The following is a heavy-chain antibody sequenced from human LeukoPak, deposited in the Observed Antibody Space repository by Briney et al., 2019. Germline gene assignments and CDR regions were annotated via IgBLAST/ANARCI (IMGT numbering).Heavy chain of an antibody. J-gene: IGHJ3*02. D-gene: IGHD3-22*01. CDR2: INTDGSST. Sequence: GGSLRLSCAASGFTFNSYWMHWVRQAPGKGLVWVSHINTDGSSTRNADSVKGRFTISRDNAKNTLYLQMNSLRAEDTAVYYCASALTYYYDSSGRGAFDIWGQGTMVTVSS. V-gene: IGHV3-74*01. CDR3: ASALTYYYDSSGRGAFDI. CDR1: GFTFNSYW.